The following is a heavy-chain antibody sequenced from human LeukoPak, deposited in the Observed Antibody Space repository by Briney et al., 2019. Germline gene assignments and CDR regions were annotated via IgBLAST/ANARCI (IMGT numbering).Heavy chain of an antibody. CDR1: GYTFTSYG. Sequence: ASVKVSCKASGYTFTSYGVSWVRQAPGQGLEWMGWINPNSGGTNYAQKFQGRVTMTRDTSIGTAYMELSRLRSDDTAVYYCARDTGRYFDWLFPQGWFDPWGQGTLVTVSS. V-gene: IGHV1-2*02. CDR2: INPNSGGT. CDR3: ARDTGRYFDWLFPQGWFDP. J-gene: IGHJ5*02. D-gene: IGHD3-9*01.